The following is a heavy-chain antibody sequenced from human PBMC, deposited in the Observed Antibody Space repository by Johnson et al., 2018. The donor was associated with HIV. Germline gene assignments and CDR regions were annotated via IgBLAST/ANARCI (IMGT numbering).Heavy chain of an antibody. Sequence: QVQLVESGGGVVQPGRSLRLSCAASGFTFSSYAMNWVRQAPGKGLEWVAVISYAGSNQYYADSVKGRFTISRDNSKNTLYLQMNSLRAEDTAVYYCARGNYDFWSGRHRGAFDIWGQGTMVTVSS. D-gene: IGHD3-3*01. J-gene: IGHJ3*02. CDR1: GFTFSSYA. V-gene: IGHV3-30-3*01. CDR3: ARGNYDFWSGRHRGAFDI. CDR2: ISYAGSNQ.